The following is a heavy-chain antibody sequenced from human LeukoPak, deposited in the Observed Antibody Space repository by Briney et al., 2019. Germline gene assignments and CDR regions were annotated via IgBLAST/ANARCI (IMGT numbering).Heavy chain of an antibody. Sequence: GGSLRLSCAGSGFTFSSYAMHWVRQAPGKGLEYVSGVSSNGGSTYHANSVKGRFTISRDNSKNTLYLQMGSLRAEDMAVYYCAREYCTNGVCYKRFGYWGQGTLVTVSS. J-gene: IGHJ4*02. V-gene: IGHV3-64*01. D-gene: IGHD2-8*01. CDR3: AREYCTNGVCYKRFGY. CDR2: VSSNGGST. CDR1: GFTFSSYA.